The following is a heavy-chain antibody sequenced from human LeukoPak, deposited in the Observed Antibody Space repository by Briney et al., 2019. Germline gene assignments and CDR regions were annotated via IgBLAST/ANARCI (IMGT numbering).Heavy chain of an antibody. CDR1: GGSISNYY. CDR3: ARSLIPEQLVLNF. J-gene: IGHJ4*02. CDR2: IYYTGST. V-gene: IGHV4-59*01. Sequence: ASETLSLTCTVSGGSISNYYWNWIRQPPGKGLEWIGYIYYTGSTNYNPSLKSRVTMSVGTSKNQFSLNLRSVTPEDTAVYYCARSLIPEQLVLNFWGQGTLVTVSS. D-gene: IGHD6-13*01.